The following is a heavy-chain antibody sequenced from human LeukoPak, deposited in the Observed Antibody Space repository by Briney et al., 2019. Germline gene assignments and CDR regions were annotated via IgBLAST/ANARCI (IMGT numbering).Heavy chain of an antibody. Sequence: SETLSLTCIVSGGSISRGSYYWNWIRQPAGKGLEWMGRVYNSGSTNYNPSLKSRVTISTDMSKNQFSLKLSSVTAADTAVYYCARQTFGALYFDSWGQGTLVTVSS. CDR2: VYNSGST. J-gene: IGHJ4*02. V-gene: IGHV4-61*02. D-gene: IGHD3-10*01. CDR3: ARQTFGALYFDS. CDR1: GGSISRGSYY.